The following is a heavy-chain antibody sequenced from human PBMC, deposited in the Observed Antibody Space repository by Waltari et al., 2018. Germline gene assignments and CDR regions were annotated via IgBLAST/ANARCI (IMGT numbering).Heavy chain of an antibody. D-gene: IGHD3-22*01. Sequence: QITLKESGPTLVKPTQTLTLTCTFSGFSLSTSGVGVGWIRQPPGKALEWLALRYWDDDKRYSPSLKSRLTITKDTSKNQVVLTMTNRDPVDTATYYCAHYSYYYDSSGYYLDYWGQGTLVTVSS. CDR2: RYWDDDK. CDR1: GFSLSTSGVG. J-gene: IGHJ4*02. V-gene: IGHV2-5*02. CDR3: AHYSYYYDSSGYYLDY.